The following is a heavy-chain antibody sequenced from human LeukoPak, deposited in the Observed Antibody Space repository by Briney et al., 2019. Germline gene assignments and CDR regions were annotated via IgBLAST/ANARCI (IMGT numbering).Heavy chain of an antibody. V-gene: IGHV1-69*05. CDR1: GGTFSSYA. CDR3: AREYSSSALGY. J-gene: IGHJ4*02. CDR2: IIPIFGTA. D-gene: IGHD6-6*01. Sequence: ASVKVSCKASGGTFSSYAISWVPQAPGQGLEWMGGIIPIFGTANYAQKFQGSVTITTEESTSTAYMELSSLRSEDTAVYYCAREYSSSALGYWGQGTLVTVSS.